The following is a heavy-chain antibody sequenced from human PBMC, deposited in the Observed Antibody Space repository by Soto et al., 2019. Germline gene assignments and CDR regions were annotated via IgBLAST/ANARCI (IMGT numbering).Heavy chain of an antibody. CDR2: IWYDGSRK. Sequence: QVQLVESGGGVVQPGRSLRLSCEASGFTFSTFGMHWVRQAPGKGLEWVAVIWYDGSRKDHADSVKGRFIISRDNSKNTLYLQMNSLRAEDTAVYFCARDRVAYYYYYGMDVWGQGAAVTVSS. CDR3: ARDRVAYYYYYGMDV. D-gene: IGHD3-3*01. J-gene: IGHJ6*02. CDR1: GFTFSTFG. V-gene: IGHV3-33*01.